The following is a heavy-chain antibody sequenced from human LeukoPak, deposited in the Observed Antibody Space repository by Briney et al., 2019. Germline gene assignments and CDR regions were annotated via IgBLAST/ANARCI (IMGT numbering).Heavy chain of an antibody. CDR3: ARSSSFRGVPFDY. Sequence: PSETLSLTCSVSGGSVSSGSYYWSWIRQPPGKGLEWIGYSSYSGSTSYDPSLKSRVTISVDTSKNQFSLKLSSVTAADTAVYYCARSSSFRGVPFDYWGQGTLVTVSS. V-gene: IGHV4-61*01. CDR2: SSYSGST. J-gene: IGHJ4*02. D-gene: IGHD3-10*01. CDR1: GGSVSSGSYY.